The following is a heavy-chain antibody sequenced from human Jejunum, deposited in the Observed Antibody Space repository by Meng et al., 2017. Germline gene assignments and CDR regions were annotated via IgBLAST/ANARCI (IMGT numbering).Heavy chain of an antibody. CDR1: GDSVSSNSAA. V-gene: IGHV6-1*01. J-gene: IGHJ4*02. Sequence: QLQPTPSGPLLGKPSQPLALLCAISGDSVSSNSAAWNLIRQSPTRGLELLGTTYYRSKYYNDYALSVKSRITINPDTSKNQFSLQLNSVTPEDTAIYYCARDWGDVRGGFDFWGQGTLVTVSS. CDR3: ARDWGDVRGGFDF. CDR2: TYYRSKYYN. D-gene: IGHD3-10*02.